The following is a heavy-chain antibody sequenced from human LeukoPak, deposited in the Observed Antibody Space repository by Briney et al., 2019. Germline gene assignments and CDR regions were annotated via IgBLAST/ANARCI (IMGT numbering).Heavy chain of an antibody. J-gene: IGHJ3*02. CDR1: GGSISSYY. CDR2: IYTSGST. CDR3: AATYYYDSSGYYYEIAAGGHDAFDI. V-gene: IGHV4-4*07. D-gene: IGHD3-22*01. Sequence: SETLSLTCTVSGGSISSYYWSWIRQPAGKGLEWIGRIYTSGSTNYNPSLKSRVTMSVDTSKNQLSLKLSSVTAADTAVYYCAATYYYDSSGYYYEIAAGGHDAFDIWGQGTMVTVSS.